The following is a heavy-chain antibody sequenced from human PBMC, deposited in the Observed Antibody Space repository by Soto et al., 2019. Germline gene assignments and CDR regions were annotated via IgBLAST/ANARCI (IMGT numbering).Heavy chain of an antibody. V-gene: IGHV4-34*01. Sequence: SETLSLTCSLYSGSLSGYYWSWIRQPPGKGLEWIGEISPSGTTNYSPSLKGRFTISRDNAKNSLYLQMNSLRAEDTAVYYCARDHASMVRGVPVDYWGQGTLVTVSS. J-gene: IGHJ4*02. CDR3: ARDHASMVRGVPVDY. CDR2: ISPSGTT. D-gene: IGHD3-10*01. CDR1: SGSLSGYY.